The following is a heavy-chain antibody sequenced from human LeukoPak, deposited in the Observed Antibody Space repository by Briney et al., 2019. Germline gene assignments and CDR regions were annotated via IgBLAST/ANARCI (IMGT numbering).Heavy chain of an antibody. CDR1: GYSISSGYY. Sequence: TASETLSLTCAASGYSISSGYYWGWIRQPPGKGLEWIGSIYHSGSTYYNPSLKSRVTISVDTPKNQFSLKLSSVTAADTAVYYCARDRGVWYFDLWGRGTLVIVSS. J-gene: IGHJ2*01. CDR2: IYHSGST. CDR3: ARDRGVWYFDL. D-gene: IGHD3-10*01. V-gene: IGHV4-38-2*02.